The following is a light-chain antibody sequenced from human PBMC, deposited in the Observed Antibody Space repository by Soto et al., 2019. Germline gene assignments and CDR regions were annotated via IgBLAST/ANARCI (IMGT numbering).Light chain of an antibody. V-gene: IGLV3-21*02. Sequence: SYELTQPPSVSVAPGQTATFTCGADNIGSKSVHWYQKKPGQAPLLVVFADSDRPPGIPARFSAFNSGNTAILTISMVEDGDEADYYCYVWDISGDQVVFGGGTKVTVL. CDR1: NIGSKS. CDR3: YVWDISGDQVV. J-gene: IGLJ2*01. CDR2: ADS.